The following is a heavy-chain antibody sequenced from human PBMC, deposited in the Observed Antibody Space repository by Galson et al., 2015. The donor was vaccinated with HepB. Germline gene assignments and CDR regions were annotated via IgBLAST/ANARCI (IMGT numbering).Heavy chain of an antibody. D-gene: IGHD2-15*01. CDR3: ARAPPNYCSGGSCRGPFDY. CDR2: INPSGGST. CDR1: GYIFTRHY. Sequence: SVKVSCKASGYIFTRHYMHWVRQAPGQGLEWMGIINPSGGSTTYAQRFLGRVTMTRDTSTTTVYMELSSLRSEDTAVYYCARAPPNYCSGGSCRGPFDYWGQGTLVTVSS. V-gene: IGHV1-46*01. J-gene: IGHJ4*02.